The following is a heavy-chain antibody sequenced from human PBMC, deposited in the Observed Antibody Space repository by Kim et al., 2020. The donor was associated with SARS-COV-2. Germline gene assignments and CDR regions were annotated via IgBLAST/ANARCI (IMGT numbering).Heavy chain of an antibody. V-gene: IGHV4-39*01. Sequence: SETLSLTCTVSGGSINSENYYWGWIRQPPGKGLEWIGSVYYTGTTHYNPSLKSRVTTSVDTSRRQFSLKLSSVTAADTAVYYCAGILTGYFPFCFHDWGQGILVTVSS. CDR3: AGILTGYFPFCFHD. CDR1: GGSINSENYY. CDR2: VYYTGTT. D-gene: IGHD3-9*01. J-gene: IGHJ4*02.